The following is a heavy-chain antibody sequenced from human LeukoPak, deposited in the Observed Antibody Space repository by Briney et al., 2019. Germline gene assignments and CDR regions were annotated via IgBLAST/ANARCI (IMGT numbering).Heavy chain of an antibody. CDR3: AKGKGYYGSGSYPFDY. J-gene: IGHJ4*02. D-gene: IGHD3-10*01. V-gene: IGHV3-23*01. CDR1: GFTVSSNY. CDR2: ISGSGGST. Sequence: PGGSLRLSCAASGFTVSSNYMSWVRQAPGKGLEWVSAISGSGGSTYYADSVKGRFTISGDNSENTLNLQMNSLRAEDTAVYYCAKGKGYYGSGSYPFDYWGQGTLVTVSS.